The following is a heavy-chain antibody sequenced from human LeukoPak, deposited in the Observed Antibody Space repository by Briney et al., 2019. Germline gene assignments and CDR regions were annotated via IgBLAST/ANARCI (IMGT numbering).Heavy chain of an antibody. V-gene: IGHV3-21*01. Sequence: GGSLRLSCAASGFTFSSYSMNWVRQAPGKGLEWVSSISSSSSYIYYADLVKGRFTISRDHAKNSLYLQMNSLRAEDTAVYYCARDREDIVVVVAAPDYGMDVWGQGTTVTVSS. CDR1: GFTFSSYS. D-gene: IGHD2-15*01. CDR2: ISSSSSYI. CDR3: ARDREDIVVVVAAPDYGMDV. J-gene: IGHJ6*02.